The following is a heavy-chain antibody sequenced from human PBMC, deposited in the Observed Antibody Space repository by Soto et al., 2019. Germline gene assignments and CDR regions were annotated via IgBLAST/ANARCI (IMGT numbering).Heavy chain of an antibody. CDR2: IYYSGST. Sequence: QVQLQESGPGLVKPSQTLSLTCTVSGGSISSGGYYWSWIRQHPGKGLEWIGYIYYSGSTYSNPSLKSRVTISVDTSKNQFSLKLSSVTAADTAVYYGARQSVPHGSGSYWFDPWGRGTLVTVSS. V-gene: IGHV4-31*03. D-gene: IGHD3-10*01. J-gene: IGHJ5*02. CDR3: ARQSVPHGSGSYWFDP. CDR1: GGSISSGGYY.